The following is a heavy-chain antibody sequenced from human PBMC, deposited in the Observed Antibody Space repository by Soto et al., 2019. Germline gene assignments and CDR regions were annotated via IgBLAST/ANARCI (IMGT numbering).Heavy chain of an antibody. CDR2: INHSGST. CDR1: GGSFSGYY. Sequence: KSSETLSLTCAVYGGSFSGYYWSWIRQPPGKGLEWIGEINHSGSTNNNPSLKSRVTISVDTSKNQFSLKLSSVTAADTAVYYCARGRAVRSSSSVYYYYYGMDVWGQGTTVTVSS. D-gene: IGHD6-6*01. V-gene: IGHV4-34*01. J-gene: IGHJ6*02. CDR3: ARGRAVRSSSSVYYYYYGMDV.